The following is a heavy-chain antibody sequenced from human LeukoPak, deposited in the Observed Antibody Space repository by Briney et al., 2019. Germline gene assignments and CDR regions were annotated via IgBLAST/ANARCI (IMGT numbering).Heavy chain of an antibody. CDR3: ARPGRNWNPDFDY. D-gene: IGHD1-1*01. Sequence: GGSLRLSCAASGFTLSDYYMSWIRQAPGKGLEWVSYISSSGGTIYYADSVKGRFTVSRDNAKNSVFLQMNSLRVEDTAVYYCARPGRNWNPDFDYWGQGTLVTVSS. CDR2: ISSSGGTI. V-gene: IGHV3-11*01. J-gene: IGHJ4*02. CDR1: GFTLSDYY.